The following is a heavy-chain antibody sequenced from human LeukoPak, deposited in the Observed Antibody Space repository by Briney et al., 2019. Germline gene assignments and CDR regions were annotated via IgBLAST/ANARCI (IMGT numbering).Heavy chain of an antibody. V-gene: IGHV3-13*01. D-gene: IGHD1-1*01. J-gene: IGHJ4*02. CDR1: GFTFSDYD. Sequence: SGGSLRLSCAASGFTFSDYDMHWVLQPTGKGLEWVAAIGTAGDTYYTGSVKGRSTISRENAKNSLYLQMNSLRAGDTAVYYCARVAKERVGGVYYFDYWGQGTLVTVSS. CDR2: IGTAGDT. CDR3: ARVAKERVGGVYYFDY.